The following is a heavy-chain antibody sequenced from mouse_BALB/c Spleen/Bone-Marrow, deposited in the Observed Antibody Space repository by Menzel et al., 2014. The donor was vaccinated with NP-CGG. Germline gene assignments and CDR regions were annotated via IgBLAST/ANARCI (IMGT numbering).Heavy chain of an antibody. CDR2: IHPGDGDT. CDR3: ARSNDYDPLAY. J-gene: IGHJ3*01. Sequence: QVQLQQSGAELVRPGSSVKISCKGSGYAFSSYWMNWVKQRPGQGLEWIGQIHPGDGDTNNNGKFKGKATLTADKSSTTVYMQLSSLTSEDSAVYFCARSNDYDPLAYWGQGTLVTVSA. V-gene: IGHV1-80*01. CDR1: GYAFSSYW. D-gene: IGHD2-4*01.